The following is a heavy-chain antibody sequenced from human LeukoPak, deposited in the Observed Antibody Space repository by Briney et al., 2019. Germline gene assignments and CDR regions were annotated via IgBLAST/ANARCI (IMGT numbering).Heavy chain of an antibody. CDR1: GGSISSSSYY. J-gene: IGHJ4*02. CDR3: ARHSRYCSGGSCFHFDY. CDR2: IYYSGST. Sequence: KPSETLSLTCTVSGGSISSSSYYWGWIRQPPGKGLEWIGSIYYSGSTYYNPSLKSRVTISVDTSKNQFSLKLSSVTAADTAVYYCARHSRYCSGGSCFHFDYWGQGTLVTVSS. V-gene: IGHV4-39*01. D-gene: IGHD2-15*01.